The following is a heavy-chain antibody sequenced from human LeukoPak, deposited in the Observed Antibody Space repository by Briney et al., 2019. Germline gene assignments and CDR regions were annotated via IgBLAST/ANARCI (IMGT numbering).Heavy chain of an antibody. CDR1: GFTLSSYW. J-gene: IGHJ4*02. CDR3: ARDRDGYLTPDY. V-gene: IGHV3-7*01. Sequence: GGSLRLSCAASGFTLSSYWMSWVRQAPGKGLEWVANIKQDGSEKYYVDSVKGRFTISRDNAKNSLYLQMNSLRAEDTAVYYCARDRDGYLTPDYWGQGTLVTVSS. D-gene: IGHD5-24*01. CDR2: IKQDGSEK.